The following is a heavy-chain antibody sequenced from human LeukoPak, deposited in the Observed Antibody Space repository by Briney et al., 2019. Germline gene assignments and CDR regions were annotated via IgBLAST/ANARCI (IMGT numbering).Heavy chain of an antibody. J-gene: IGHJ4*02. V-gene: IGHV3-66*02. CDR3: ARGGGSSSSRYYFDY. CDR2: IYSGGST. Sequence: GGSLRLSCEASGFTFSSHWMSWVRQAPGKGLEWVSVIYSGGSTYYADSVKGRFTISRDNSKNTLYLQMNSLRAEDTAVYYCARGGGSSSSRYYFDYWGQGTLVTVSS. D-gene: IGHD6-6*01. CDR1: GFTFSSHW.